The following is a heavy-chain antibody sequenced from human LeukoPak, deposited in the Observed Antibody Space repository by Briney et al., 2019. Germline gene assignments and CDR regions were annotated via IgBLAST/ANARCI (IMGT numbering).Heavy chain of an antibody. CDR1: GGTFSSYA. D-gene: IGHD3-10*01. CDR3: ARGVVGDPYRFDY. V-gene: IGHV1-69*13. Sequence: SVTVSCTASGGTFSSYAISWVRQAPGQGLEWMGGIIPIFGTANYAQKFQGRVTITADESTSTAYMELSSLRSEDTAVYYCARGVVGDPYRFDYWGQGTLVTVSS. CDR2: IIPIFGTA. J-gene: IGHJ4*02.